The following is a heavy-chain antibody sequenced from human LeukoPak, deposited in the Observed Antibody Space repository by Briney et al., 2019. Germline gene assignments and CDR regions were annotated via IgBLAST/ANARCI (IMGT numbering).Heavy chain of an antibody. CDR1: GGSVSSSTYY. Sequence: SETLSLTCTVSGGSVSSSTYYWGCIRQPPGKGLEWIGTIYYSGSTYYNPSLKSRVTISVDTSKNQFSLKLSSVTAADTAVYCCAGDSYYYDSSGFWGQGTLVIVSS. J-gene: IGHJ4*02. CDR2: IYYSGST. D-gene: IGHD3-22*01. V-gene: IGHV4-39*01. CDR3: AGDSYYYDSSGF.